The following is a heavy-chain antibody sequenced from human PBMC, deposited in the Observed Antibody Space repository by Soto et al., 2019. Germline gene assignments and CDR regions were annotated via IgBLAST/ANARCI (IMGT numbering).Heavy chain of an antibody. CDR3: ARDTAFIASGLFNP. Sequence: GGSLRLSCAASGFTFSDYYMSWIRQAPGKGLEWISYISDSASTIYYADSVKGRFTISRDNARKSLFLHMNSLRAEDTAVYYCARDTAFIASGLFNPWGHGTLVPVSS. CDR2: ISDSASTI. D-gene: IGHD3-22*01. V-gene: IGHV3-11*01. J-gene: IGHJ5*02. CDR1: GFTFSDYY.